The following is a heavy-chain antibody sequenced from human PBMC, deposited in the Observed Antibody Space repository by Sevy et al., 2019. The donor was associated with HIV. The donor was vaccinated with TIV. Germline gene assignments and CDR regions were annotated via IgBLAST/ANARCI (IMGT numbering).Heavy chain of an antibody. J-gene: IGHJ4*02. D-gene: IGHD3-10*01. CDR3: AGPILTYNNGWSYYDY. Sequence: SETLSLTCTVSGASISSSGYYWGWIRQPPGKGLEWIATINYNGITFYNPSLKGRITISADTSRNQFSLDLKSVTAADTAIYYCAGPILTYNNGWSYYDYWGQGTVVTVSS. CDR2: INYNGIT. V-gene: IGHV4-39*01. CDR1: GASISSSGYY.